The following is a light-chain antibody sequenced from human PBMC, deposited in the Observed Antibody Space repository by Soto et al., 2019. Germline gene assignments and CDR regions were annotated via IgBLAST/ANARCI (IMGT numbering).Light chain of an antibody. CDR3: SSFTSSSTYV. V-gene: IGLV2-18*02. J-gene: IGLJ6*01. CDR2: DVT. CDR1: SSDVGSYNR. Sequence: QSALTQPPSVSGSPGQSVTISCTGTSSDVGSYNRVSWYQQPPGTAPKLIIYDVTNRPSGVPDRFSGSKSGNTASLTISGLQAEDEADYYCSSFTSSSTYVFGRGTKVTVL.